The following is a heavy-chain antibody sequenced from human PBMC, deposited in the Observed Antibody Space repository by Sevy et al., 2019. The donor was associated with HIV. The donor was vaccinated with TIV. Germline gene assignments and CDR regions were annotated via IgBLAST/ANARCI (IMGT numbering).Heavy chain of an antibody. J-gene: IGHJ4*02. V-gene: IGHV4-34*01. Sequence: SETLSLTCAVYGGSFGGYFWNWIRQSPGKGLEWIGEINHTGTLKYNPSLKSRVTISVDASKNQLSLHLSSVTAADTAIYYCARGRQAYVVVVPSTVPFDYWGQGTLVTVSS. D-gene: IGHD2-2*01. CDR1: GGSFGGYF. CDR2: INHTGTL. CDR3: ARGRQAYVVVVPSTVPFDY.